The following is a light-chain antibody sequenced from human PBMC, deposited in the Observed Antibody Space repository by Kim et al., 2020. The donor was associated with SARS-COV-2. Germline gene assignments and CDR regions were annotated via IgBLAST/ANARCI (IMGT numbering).Light chain of an antibody. Sequence: PGERATRACRASQSVSSSYLTWYQQKPGQAPRPVIYGASSRATGIPDRFSGSGSGTDFTLTISRLEPEDFAVYFCQQYGSSPPWAFGQGTKVDIK. CDR1: QSVSSSY. J-gene: IGKJ1*01. CDR2: GAS. V-gene: IGKV3-20*01. CDR3: QQYGSSPPWA.